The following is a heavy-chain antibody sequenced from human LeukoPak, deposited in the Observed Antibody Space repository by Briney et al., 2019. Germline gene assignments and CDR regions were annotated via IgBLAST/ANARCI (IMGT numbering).Heavy chain of an antibody. J-gene: IGHJ3*02. V-gene: IGHV3-33*01. CDR3: ARVPASGWDYYDSSGTGGAFDI. Sequence: GGSLRLSCAASGFTFSSYGMHWVRQAPGKGLEWVAVIWYDGSNKYYANSVKGRFTISRDNSKKTLYLKMNSLRAEDTAVYYCARVPASGWDYYDSSGTGGAFDIWGQGTMVTVSS. D-gene: IGHD3-22*01. CDR2: IWYDGSNK. CDR1: GFTFSSYG.